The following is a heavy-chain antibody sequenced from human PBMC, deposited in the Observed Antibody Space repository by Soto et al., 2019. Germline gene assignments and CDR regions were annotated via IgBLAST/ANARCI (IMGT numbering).Heavy chain of an antibody. D-gene: IGHD6-6*01. Sequence: GGSLRLSCAASGFTFSDYHMSWIRQAPGKGLEWVSYISSSSVYTNYADSVRGRFTISRDNAKNSLYLQMNSLRAEDTGVYYCARDAPDDSSSTAYYYYGMDVWGRGTTVTVSS. J-gene: IGHJ6*02. CDR1: GFTFSDYH. CDR3: ARDAPDDSSSTAYYYYGMDV. V-gene: IGHV3-11*06. CDR2: ISSSSVYT.